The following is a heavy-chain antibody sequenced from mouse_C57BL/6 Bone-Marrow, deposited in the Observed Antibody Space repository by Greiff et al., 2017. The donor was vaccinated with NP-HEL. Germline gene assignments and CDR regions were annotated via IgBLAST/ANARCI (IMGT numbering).Heavy chain of an antibody. Sequence: QVQLKESGAELVKPGASVKLSCKASGYTFTSYWMQWVKQRPGQGLEWIGEIDPSDSYTNYNQKFKGKATLTVDTSSSTAYMQLSSLTSEDSAVYYCARYDGYYPYYFDYWGQGTTLTVSS. CDR3: ARYDGYYPYYFDY. V-gene: IGHV1-50*01. CDR2: IDPSDSYT. J-gene: IGHJ2*01. CDR1: GYTFTSYW. D-gene: IGHD2-3*01.